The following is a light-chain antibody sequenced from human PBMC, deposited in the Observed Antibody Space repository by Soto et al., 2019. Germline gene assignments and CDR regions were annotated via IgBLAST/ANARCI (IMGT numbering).Light chain of an antibody. J-gene: IGLJ1*01. CDR2: DAS. CDR1: SSDVGGYNF. CDR3: SSYTSSSTYV. Sequence: QSVLTQPASVSGSPGQSIAISCTGSSSDVGGYNFVSWYQQHSGKAPKLMISDASNRPSGVSDRFSGSKSGNTASLTISGLQAEDEADYFCSSYTSSSTYVFGTGTRSPS. V-gene: IGLV2-14*03.